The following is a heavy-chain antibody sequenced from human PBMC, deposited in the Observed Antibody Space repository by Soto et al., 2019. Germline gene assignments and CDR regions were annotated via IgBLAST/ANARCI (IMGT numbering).Heavy chain of an antibody. CDR2: SNSDGITT. CDR3: AYGSGSYSNY. V-gene: IGHV3-74*01. D-gene: IGHD3-10*01. CDR1: GFTLSSCC. J-gene: IGHJ4*02. Sequence: EVQLVESGGGLVQPGESLRLSCAASGFTLSSCCMHWVRQAPGKGLVWVSRSNSDGITTSYADSVKGRFTISRDNAKNPLYLQMNSLRAEDTAVYYCAYGSGSYSNYWGQGTLVTVSS.